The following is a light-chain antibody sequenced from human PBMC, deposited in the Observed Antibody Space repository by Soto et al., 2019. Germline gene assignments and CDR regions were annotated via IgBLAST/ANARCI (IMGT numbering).Light chain of an antibody. CDR1: QSISSW. V-gene: IGKV1-5*03. J-gene: IGKJ1*01. CDR3: QQYNSYSPWT. Sequence: DIQMTQSPSTLSASLGDRVTITCGASQSISSWLAWYQQKPGKAPKLLVYKASSLESGVPSRFSGSGSGTEFTLTISSLQPDDFATYYCQQYNSYSPWTFGQGTKVDIK. CDR2: KAS.